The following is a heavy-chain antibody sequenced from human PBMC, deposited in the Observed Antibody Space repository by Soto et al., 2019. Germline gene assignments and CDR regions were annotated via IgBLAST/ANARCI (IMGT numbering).Heavy chain of an antibody. D-gene: IGHD4-17*01. CDR2: ISYDGSNK. Sequence: GSLLLSCSASGFTFSSYGMHWVRQAPGKGLEWVAVISYDGSNKYYADSVKGRFTISRDNSKNTLYLQMNSLRDEDTDVYYCAKAHTVAPDYWGQGTLVTVSS. J-gene: IGHJ4*02. CDR3: AKAHTVAPDY. V-gene: IGHV3-30*18. CDR1: GFTFSSYG.